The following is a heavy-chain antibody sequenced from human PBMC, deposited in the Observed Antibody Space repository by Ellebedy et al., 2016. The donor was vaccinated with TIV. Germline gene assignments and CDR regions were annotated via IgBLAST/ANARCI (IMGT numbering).Heavy chain of an antibody. J-gene: IGHJ6*02. V-gene: IGHV1-69*13. CDR2: IIPVFGTP. D-gene: IGHD6-19*01. CDR3: AKAGYSSGWSVTFYGMDV. Sequence: AASVKVSCKASGGPFSSHSINWVRQAPGQGLEWMGGIIPVFGTPNYAQMFQDRVTITADESTSTVYIELSSRRSEDTAVYFCAKAGYSSGWSVTFYGMDVWGQGTTVTVSS. CDR1: GGPFSSHS.